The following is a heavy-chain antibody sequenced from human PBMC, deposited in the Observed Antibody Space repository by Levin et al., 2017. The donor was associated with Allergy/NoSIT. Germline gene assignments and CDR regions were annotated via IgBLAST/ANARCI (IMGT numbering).Heavy chain of an antibody. D-gene: IGHD6-13*01. J-gene: IGHJ6*02. Sequence: GGSLRLSCAASGFTLDDYAMHWVRQAPGKGLEWVSGISWNSGTIGYADSVKGRFTISRDNAKNSFYLQMNSLRAEDTALYYCAKDRTTGYSSSWPYYYDYGLDVWGQGTTVTVAS. CDR2: ISWNSGTI. V-gene: IGHV3-9*01. CDR1: GFTLDDYA. CDR3: AKDRTTGYSSSWPYYYDYGLDV.